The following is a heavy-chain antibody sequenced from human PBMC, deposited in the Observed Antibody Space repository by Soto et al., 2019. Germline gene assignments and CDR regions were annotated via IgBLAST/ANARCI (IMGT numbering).Heavy chain of an antibody. CDR3: ARLLTSVAGTRVSAFDI. CDR2: IIPIFGTA. Sequence: QVQLVQSGAEVKKPGSSVKVSCKASGGTFSSYAISWVRQAPGQGLGWMGGIIPIFGTANYAQKFQGRVTITADKSTSTAYMELSSLRSEDTAVYYCARLLTSVAGTRVSAFDIWGQGTMVTVSS. CDR1: GGTFSSYA. V-gene: IGHV1-69*06. J-gene: IGHJ3*02. D-gene: IGHD6-19*01.